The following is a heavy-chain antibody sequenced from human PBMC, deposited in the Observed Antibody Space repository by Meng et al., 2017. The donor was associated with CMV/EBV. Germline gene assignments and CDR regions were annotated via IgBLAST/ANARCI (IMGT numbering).Heavy chain of an antibody. V-gene: IGHV3-23*03. Sequence: GGSLRLSCVASGFTFSSYAMTWVRQAPGKRLEWVSVIYSDGINTYYADSVKGRFTIYRDDSKNMLYLQMNSLRVEDTAVYYCAKDRHYGDSQYFYGLGVWGQGTTVTVSS. D-gene: IGHD4-17*01. CDR3: AKDRHYGDSQYFYGLGV. CDR1: GFTFSSYA. CDR2: IYSDGINT. J-gene: IGHJ6*02.